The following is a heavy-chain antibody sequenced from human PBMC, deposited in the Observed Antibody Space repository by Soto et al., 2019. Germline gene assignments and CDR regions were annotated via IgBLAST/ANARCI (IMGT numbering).Heavy chain of an antibody. CDR1: GYSFSTYE. CDR2: ISSGGTTI. CDR3: ARGYAGSYVEYFQH. D-gene: IGHD1-26*01. J-gene: IGHJ1*01. V-gene: IGHV3-48*03. Sequence: EVQLVESGGGLVQPGGSLRLSCAASGYSFSTYEMSWVRQAPGKGLEWVSYISSGGTTIYYADSVKGRFTISRDDAKTSLDLHMNSLRADDTGVYYCARGYAGSYVEYFQHWGQGTPVIVSS.